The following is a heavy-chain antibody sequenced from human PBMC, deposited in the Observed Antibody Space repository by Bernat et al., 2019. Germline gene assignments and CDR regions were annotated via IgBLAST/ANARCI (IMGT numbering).Heavy chain of an antibody. J-gene: IGHJ4*02. V-gene: IGHV3-30*03. CDR2: ISYDGSNK. Sequence: QVQLVESGGGVVQPGRSLRLSCAASGFTFSSYGMHWVRQAPGKGLEWVAVISYDGSNKYYADSVKGRFTSSRDNSKNTLYLQMNSLRAEDTAVYYCARGDYDSSGYLFWGQGTLVTVSS. CDR3: ARGDYDSSGYLF. CDR1: GFTFSSYG. D-gene: IGHD3-22*01.